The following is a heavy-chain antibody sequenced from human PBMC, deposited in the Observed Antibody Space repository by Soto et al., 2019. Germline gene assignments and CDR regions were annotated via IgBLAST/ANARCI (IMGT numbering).Heavy chain of an antibody. D-gene: IGHD6-19*01. V-gene: IGHV3-30*18. CDR1: GFSFSTTG. CDR3: AKDLYSSDLYNYFDP. Sequence: QVQLVESGGGVVQPGRSLRLSCAASGFSFSTTGMHWVRQAPGKGLEWVAMISHDGGAVHFADSVKGRFTISRDDSKNTLYLQMNSMRPEDTAVYYCAKDLYSSDLYNYFDPWGQGTLVTVSS. CDR2: ISHDGGAV. J-gene: IGHJ5*02.